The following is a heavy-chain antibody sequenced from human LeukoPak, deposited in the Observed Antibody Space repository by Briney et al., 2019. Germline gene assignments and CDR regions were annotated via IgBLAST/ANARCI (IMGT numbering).Heavy chain of an antibody. J-gene: IGHJ4*02. CDR2: ISYDGSNK. CDR1: GFTFSNYG. Sequence: PGRSLRLSCAASGFTFSNYGMHWVRQAPGKGLEWVAVISYDGSNKYYGDSVKGRLTISRDNSKNTLYLQMNSLRVEDTAVYYCAKDVPVAYFDYWGQGTLVTVSS. V-gene: IGHV3-30*18. D-gene: IGHD2-2*01. CDR3: AKDVPVAYFDY.